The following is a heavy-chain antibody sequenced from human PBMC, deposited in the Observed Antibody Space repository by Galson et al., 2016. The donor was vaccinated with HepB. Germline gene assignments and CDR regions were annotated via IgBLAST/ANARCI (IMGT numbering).Heavy chain of an antibody. Sequence: ETLSLTCTVAGGTVTSGSDYWTWIRQPPGKGLEWIGYIYYSGSTNYNPSLKSRITISEGTTKSQFSLKLTSVTAEDTAVYYCARVHPRAVVLDYWGQGTLVTVSA. CDR1: GGTVTSGSDY. CDR3: ARVHPRAVVLDY. J-gene: IGHJ4*02. D-gene: IGHD4-23*01. V-gene: IGHV4-61*01. CDR2: IYYSGST.